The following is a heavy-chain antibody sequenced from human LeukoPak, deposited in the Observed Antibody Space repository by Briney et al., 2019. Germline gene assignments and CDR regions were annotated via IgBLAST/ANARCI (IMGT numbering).Heavy chain of an antibody. CDR3: ARAPDDSGSYSYFDY. CDR2: IIPIFGTA. CDR1: GGTFSSYA. D-gene: IGHD1-26*01. J-gene: IGHJ4*02. V-gene: IGHV1-69*13. Sequence: EASVKVSCKASGGTFSSYAISWVRQAPGQGLEWMGGIIPIFGTANYAQKFQGRVTITADESTSTASMELSSLRSEDTAVYYCARAPDDSGSYSYFDYWGQGTLVTVSS.